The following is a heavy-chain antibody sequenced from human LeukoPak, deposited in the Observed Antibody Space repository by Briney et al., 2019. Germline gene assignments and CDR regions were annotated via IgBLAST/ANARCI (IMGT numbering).Heavy chain of an antibody. CDR3: VRGTGY. Sequence: GGSLRLSCSVSGFTFSTYVMHWVRQAPGKGLEYVSAISSNGDNTYYADSVKGRFTISRDNSKNTLYLQMSSLRADDTAVYYCVRGTGYWGQGTLVTSP. V-gene: IGHV3-64D*06. J-gene: IGHJ4*02. CDR2: ISSNGDNT. CDR1: GFTFSTYV.